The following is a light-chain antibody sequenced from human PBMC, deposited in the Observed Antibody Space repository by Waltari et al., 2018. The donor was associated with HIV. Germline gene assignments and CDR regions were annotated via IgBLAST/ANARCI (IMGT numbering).Light chain of an antibody. Sequence: EIVMTQSPATLSFSPGERVALSCRASPGISTSLAWYLQKPGQAPRLLIYDASTRATDIPARFSGSGSGTEFTLTISSLQSEDFAIYYCQQYINWPPYTFGQGTKLEI. CDR2: DAS. J-gene: IGKJ2*01. CDR3: QQYINWPPYT. CDR1: PGISTS. V-gene: IGKV3-15*01.